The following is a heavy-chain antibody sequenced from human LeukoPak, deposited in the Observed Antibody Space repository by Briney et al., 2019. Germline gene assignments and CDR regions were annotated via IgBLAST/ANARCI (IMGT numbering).Heavy chain of an antibody. CDR1: GFTFSSYA. J-gene: IGHJ4*02. CDR3: ARDFPPYYDFWSGYYDY. Sequence: GRSLRLSCAASGFTFSSYAMHWVRQAPGKGLEWVAVISYDGSNKYYVDSVKGRFTISRDNSKNPLYLQMNSLRAEDTAVYYCARDFPPYYDFWSGYYDYWGQGTLVTVSS. D-gene: IGHD3-3*01. V-gene: IGHV3-30*04. CDR2: ISYDGSNK.